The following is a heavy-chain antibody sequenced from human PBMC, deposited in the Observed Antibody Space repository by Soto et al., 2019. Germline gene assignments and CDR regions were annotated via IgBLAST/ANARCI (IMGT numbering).Heavy chain of an antibody. V-gene: IGHV2-5*02. CDR1: GFSLTGSGVG. J-gene: IGHJ4*02. CDR2: IYWDDDK. D-gene: IGHD3-3*01. Sequence: QITLKESGPTLVKPTQTLTLTCTFSGFSLTGSGVGVGWIRQPPGKALEWLALIYWDDDKRYSPSLKSRLTTTKDTSKNRVALTVTNMDPVDTATYYCARFLWSDTSLYYFDYWGQGTLVTVSS. CDR3: ARFLWSDTSLYYFDY.